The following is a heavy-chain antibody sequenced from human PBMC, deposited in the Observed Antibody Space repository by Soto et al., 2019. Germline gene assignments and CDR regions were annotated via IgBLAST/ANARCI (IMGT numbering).Heavy chain of an antibody. D-gene: IGHD1-26*01. CDR2: IYSGGSGST. V-gene: IGHV3-66*01. CDR3: VRDDIGLGMDY. J-gene: IGHJ4*01. CDR1: GFTVSSNY. Sequence: GSLRLSCAASGFTVSSNYMSWVRQAPGKGLEWVSVIYSGGSGSTYYADSVKGRFTISRDISKNTVYLQMNSLRAEDTAVYYCVRDDIGLGMDYWGIGTLVTVSS.